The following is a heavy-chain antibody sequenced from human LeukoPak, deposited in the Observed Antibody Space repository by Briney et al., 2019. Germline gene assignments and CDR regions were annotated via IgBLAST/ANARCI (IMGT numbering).Heavy chain of an antibody. D-gene: IGHD6-19*01. Sequence: SETLSLTCTVSGYSISSGYYWGWIRQPPGKGLEWIGSIYHNGNTFYNPSLKSRITISVDTSKNQFSLKLSSVTAADTAVYYCARDLRLSPYSGGWPLDYWGQGTLVTVSS. CDR3: ARDLRLSPYSGGWPLDY. CDR1: GYSISSGYY. J-gene: IGHJ4*02. V-gene: IGHV4-38-2*02. CDR2: IYHNGNT.